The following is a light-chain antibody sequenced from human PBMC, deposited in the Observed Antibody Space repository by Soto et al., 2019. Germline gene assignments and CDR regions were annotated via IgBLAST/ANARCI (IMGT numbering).Light chain of an antibody. V-gene: IGLV1-51*01. CDR1: SSNIGGNS. CDR2: DDD. J-gene: IGLJ1*01. CDR3: GSWDSSLSAYV. Sequence: QSVLTQPPSVSAAPGQKVTISCSGSSSNIGGNSVSWYQQLPGTAPKLLIYDDDKRPSGIPDRFSGSKSGTSATLGITGFQTGDEADYYCGSWDSSLSAYVLATGTKDT.